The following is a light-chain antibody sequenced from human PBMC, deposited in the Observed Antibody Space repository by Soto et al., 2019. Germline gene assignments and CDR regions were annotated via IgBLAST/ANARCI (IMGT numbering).Light chain of an antibody. CDR1: RSLSTN. CDR3: QQYGSSPPIT. J-gene: IGKJ5*01. CDR2: GAS. Sequence: EIVMTHSPATLSVSPCERATLSFSASRSLSTNVAWYQQKPGQAPRLLIYGASSRATGIPDRFSGSGSGTDFTLTISRLEPEDFAVYYCQQYGSSPPITFGQGTRLEIK. V-gene: IGKV3-20*01.